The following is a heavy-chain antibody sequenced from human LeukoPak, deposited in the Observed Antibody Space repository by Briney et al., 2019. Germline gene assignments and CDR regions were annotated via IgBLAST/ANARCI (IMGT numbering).Heavy chain of an antibody. V-gene: IGHV3-66*04. CDR3: ASQSTPVLPFDI. CDR2: IYSGGTT. Sequence: GGSLILSCAVSGFTVSSNYISWVRQAPGKGLEWVSVIYSGGTTYYADSVKGRFTISRDNSKNTLYLQMNSLRAEDTAVYYCASQSTPVLPFDIWGQGTMVTVSS. J-gene: IGHJ3*02. CDR1: GFTVSSNY.